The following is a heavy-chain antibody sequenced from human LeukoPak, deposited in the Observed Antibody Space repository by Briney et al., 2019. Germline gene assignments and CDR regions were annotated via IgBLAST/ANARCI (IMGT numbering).Heavy chain of an antibody. J-gene: IGHJ4*02. CDR2: IGPTGTDR. CDR3: ATETIGRHYDY. D-gene: IGHD1-14*01. CDR1: GFTFSSCG. V-gene: IGHV3-21*01. Sequence: PGGSLRLSCAASGFTFSSCGFNWVRQAPGKGLEWVSSIGPTGTDRYYANSVRGRFTISRDNAKNSMYLQMDSLRDEDAAVYYCATETIGRHYDYWGQGTLLTVSS.